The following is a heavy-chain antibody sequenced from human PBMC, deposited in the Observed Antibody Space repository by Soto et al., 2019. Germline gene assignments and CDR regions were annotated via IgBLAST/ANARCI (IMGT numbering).Heavy chain of an antibody. CDR2: IKSKTSGETR. J-gene: IGHJ4*02. D-gene: IGHD3-10*01. CDR3: VIDDAARGFGELDY. CDR1: GFAISPAW. Sequence: GGSLRLSCAASGFAISPAWMTWVRQAPGKGLEWVALIKSKTSGETRAYAAPVKGRFTISRDDSENTVFLQMDSLKTEDTAVYYCVIDDAARGFGELDYWGRGTLVTVSS. V-gene: IGHV3-15*01.